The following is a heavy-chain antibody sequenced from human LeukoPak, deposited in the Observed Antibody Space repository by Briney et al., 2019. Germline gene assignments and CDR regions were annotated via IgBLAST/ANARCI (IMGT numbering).Heavy chain of an antibody. CDR1: GGSISSSSYY. Sequence: SETLSLTCTVSGGSISSSSYYWGWIRQPPGKGLEWFGSIYYSGSTYYNPSLKSRVTISVDTSKNQFSLKLSSVTAADTAVYYCARHQYCSSTSCYLVDAFDIWGQGTMVTVSS. V-gene: IGHV4-39*01. CDR2: IYYSGST. J-gene: IGHJ3*02. D-gene: IGHD2-2*01. CDR3: ARHQYCSSTSCYLVDAFDI.